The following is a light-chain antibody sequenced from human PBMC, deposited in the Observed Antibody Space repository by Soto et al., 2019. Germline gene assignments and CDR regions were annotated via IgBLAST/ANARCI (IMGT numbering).Light chain of an antibody. CDR3: QQYDSSPET. CDR1: QSVSSSY. CDR2: VAS. J-gene: IGKJ1*01. V-gene: IGKV3-20*01. Sequence: EIVLTQSPGTLSLSPGERATLSCRASQSVSSSYLAWYQQKPGKAPRLLIYVASSRATGIPGRFSGSGSGTDFTLTISRLEAEDGAVYYCQQYDSSPETFDQGTKVEIK.